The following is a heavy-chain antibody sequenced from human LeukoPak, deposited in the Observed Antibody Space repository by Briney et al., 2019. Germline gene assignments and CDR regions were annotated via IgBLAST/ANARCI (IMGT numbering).Heavy chain of an antibody. V-gene: IGHV3-30*18. J-gene: IGHJ4*02. CDR1: GFPFSTFG. D-gene: IGHD1-26*01. Sequence: GRSLILSCAASGFPFSTFGMHWVRQAPGKGLEWVAAIAYDGSVKYYPDSLKGRLTISRDNSKNTLYLQMNSLRTEDTAVYSCAKDRTVVGATSFDYWGPGTLVTVSS. CDR2: IAYDGSVK. CDR3: AKDRTVVGATSFDY.